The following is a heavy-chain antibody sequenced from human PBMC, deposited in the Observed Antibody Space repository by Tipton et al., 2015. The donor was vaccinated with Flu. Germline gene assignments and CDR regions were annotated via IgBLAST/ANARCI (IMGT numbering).Heavy chain of an antibody. V-gene: IGHV4-4*07. CDR2: IYTSGST. CDR3: ARASRGWLGATPDAFDI. J-gene: IGHJ3*02. CDR1: GGSISSYY. Sequence: TLSLTCTVSGGSISSYYWSWIRQPAGKGLEWIGRIYTSGSTNYNPSLKSRVTISVDTSKNQFSLKLGSVTAADTAAYYCARASRGWLGATPDAFDIWGQGTMVTVSS. D-gene: IGHD1-26*01.